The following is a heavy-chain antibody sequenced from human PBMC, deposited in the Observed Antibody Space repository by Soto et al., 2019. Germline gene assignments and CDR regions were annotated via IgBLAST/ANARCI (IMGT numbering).Heavy chain of an antibody. CDR2: IWYDGSNE. CDR1: GFSFSSYG. V-gene: IGHV3-33*01. D-gene: IGHD2-21*02. CDR3: ARDDYCGGDCYSGEGAFDI. J-gene: IGHJ3*02. Sequence: QVQLVESGGGVVQPGRSLRLSCAASGFSFSSYGMHWVRQAPGKGLEWVAVIWYDGSNEYYADSVKGRFIISRDNSKNILYLQINSLRAEDTAVYYCARDDYCGGDCYSGEGAFDIWGQGTMVTVSS.